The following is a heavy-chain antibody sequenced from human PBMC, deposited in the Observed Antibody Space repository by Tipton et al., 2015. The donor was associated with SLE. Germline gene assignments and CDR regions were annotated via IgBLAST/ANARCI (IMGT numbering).Heavy chain of an antibody. D-gene: IGHD3-3*01. J-gene: IGHJ4*02. CDR3: ARALNFWSGYYLDY. V-gene: IGHV4-34*01. CDR1: GGSFSGYY. CDR2: INHSGST. Sequence: LRLSCAVYGGSFSGYYWSWIRQPPGKGLEWIGEINHSGSTNYNPSLKSRVTISVDTSKNQFSLKLSSVTAADTAVYYCARALNFWSGYYLDYWGQGTLVTVSS.